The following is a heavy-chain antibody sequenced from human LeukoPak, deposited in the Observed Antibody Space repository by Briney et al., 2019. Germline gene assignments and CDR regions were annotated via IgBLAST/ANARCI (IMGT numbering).Heavy chain of an antibody. CDR2: ISYDGSYK. Sequence: GGSLRLSCAVSGFTFSAYGMHWVRQAPGKGLEWVAVISYDGSYKAYADSVKGRFTVSRDSSKNTLYLQMNSLRAEDTGLYYCARERRRDGYNYKDYWGQGIQVSVSS. V-gene: IGHV3-30*04. D-gene: IGHD5-24*01. J-gene: IGHJ4*02. CDR3: ARERRRDGYNYKDY. CDR1: GFTFSAYG.